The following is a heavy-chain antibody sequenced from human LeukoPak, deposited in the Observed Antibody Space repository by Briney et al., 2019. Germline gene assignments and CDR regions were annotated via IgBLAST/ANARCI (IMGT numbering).Heavy chain of an antibody. D-gene: IGHD3-10*01. V-gene: IGHV3-23*01. CDR2: ISGSGGST. CDR1: GFTFSSYG. J-gene: IGHJ4*02. CDR3: AKGSGNGYGSGPFDY. Sequence: GGSLRLSCAASGFTFSSYGMSWGRQAPGKGLERVSAISGSGGSTYYADSVKGRFTISRDNSKNTLYLQMNSLRAEDTAVYYCAKGSGNGYGSGPFDYWGQGTLVTVSS.